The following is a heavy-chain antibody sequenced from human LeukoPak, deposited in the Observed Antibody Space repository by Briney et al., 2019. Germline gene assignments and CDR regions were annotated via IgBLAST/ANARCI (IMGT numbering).Heavy chain of an antibody. J-gene: IGHJ6*03. D-gene: IGHD2-2*01. Sequence: GASVKVSCKASGYTFTSHGISWVRQAPGQGLEWMGWISAYNGNTNYAQKLQGRVTMTTDTSTSTAYMELRSLRSDDTAVYYCARGMVRCSSTSCYYYMDVWGKGTTVTVSS. CDR2: ISAYNGNT. CDR1: GYTFTSHG. V-gene: IGHV1-18*01. CDR3: ARGMVRCSSTSCYYYMDV.